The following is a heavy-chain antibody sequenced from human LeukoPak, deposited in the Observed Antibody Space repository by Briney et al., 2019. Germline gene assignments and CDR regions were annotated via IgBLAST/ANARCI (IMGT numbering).Heavy chain of an antibody. Sequence: GGSLRLSCAASGFTFSSYSMNWVRQAPGKGLEWVSSISSSSSYIYYADSVKGRFTISRDNAKNSLYLQMNSLRAEDTAVYYCARESVTNRYCTNGVCSAGYWGQGTLVPVSS. J-gene: IGHJ4*02. D-gene: IGHD2-8*01. CDR3: ARESVTNRYCTNGVCSAGY. CDR2: ISSSSSYI. CDR1: GFTFSSYS. V-gene: IGHV3-21*01.